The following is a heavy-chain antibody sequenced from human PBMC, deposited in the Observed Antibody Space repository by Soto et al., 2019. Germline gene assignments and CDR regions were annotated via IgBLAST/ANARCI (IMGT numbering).Heavy chain of an antibody. CDR1: GYTLTELS. V-gene: IGHV1-24*01. Sequence: GASVKVSCKVSGYTLTELSMHWVRQAPGKGLEWMGGFGPEDGETIYAQKFQGRVTMTEDTSTDTAYMELSSLRSEDTAVYYCATGIKHYYYYGMDVWGQGTTVTVSS. J-gene: IGHJ6*02. CDR2: FGPEDGET. CDR3: ATGIKHYYYYGMDV. D-gene: IGHD1-20*01.